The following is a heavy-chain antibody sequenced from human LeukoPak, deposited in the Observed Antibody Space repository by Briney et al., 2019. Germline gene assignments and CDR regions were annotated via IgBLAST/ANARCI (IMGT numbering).Heavy chain of an antibody. Sequence: GGSLRLSCAASGFTFSSYEMNWVRQAPGKGLEWVSYISSSGSTIYYADSVKGRFTISRDNAKNSLYLQMNSLRAEDTAVYYCARTIAVAGLDWGQGTLVTVSS. J-gene: IGHJ4*02. CDR1: GFTFSSYE. D-gene: IGHD6-19*01. CDR3: ARTIAVAGLD. CDR2: ISSSGSTI. V-gene: IGHV3-48*03.